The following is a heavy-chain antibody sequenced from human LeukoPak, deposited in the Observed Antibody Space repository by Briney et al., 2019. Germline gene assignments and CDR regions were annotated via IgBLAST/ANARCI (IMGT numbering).Heavy chain of an antibody. V-gene: IGHV3-30-3*01. J-gene: IGHJ6*03. D-gene: IGHD2-2*01. CDR1: GFTFSSYA. CDR3: AKDLYCSSTSCYMDV. Sequence: GRSLRLSCAASGFTFSSYAMHWVRQAPGKGLEWVAVISYDGSNKYYADSVKGRFTISRDNSKNTLYLQMDSLRAEDTAVYYCAKDLYCSSTSCYMDVWGKGTTVTVSS. CDR2: ISYDGSNK.